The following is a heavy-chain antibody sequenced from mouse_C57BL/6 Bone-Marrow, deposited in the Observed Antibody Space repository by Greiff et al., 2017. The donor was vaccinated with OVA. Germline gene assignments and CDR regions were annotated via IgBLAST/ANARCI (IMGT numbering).Heavy chain of an antibody. D-gene: IGHD2-5*01. CDR1: GFTFSDYY. CDR2: ISNGGGST. V-gene: IGHV5-12*01. Sequence: EVKLMESGGGLVQPGGSLKLSCAASGFTFSDYYMYWVRQTPEKRLEWVAYISNGGGSTYYPDTVKGRFTISRDNAKNTLYLQMSRLKSEDTAMYYCARRAYYSNSFDYWGQGTTLTVSS. CDR3: ARRAYYSNSFDY. J-gene: IGHJ2*01.